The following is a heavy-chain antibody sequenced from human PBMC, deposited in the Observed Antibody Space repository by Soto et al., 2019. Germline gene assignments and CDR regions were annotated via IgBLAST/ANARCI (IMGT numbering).Heavy chain of an antibody. J-gene: IGHJ4*02. D-gene: IGHD6-19*01. Sequence: ASVKVSCEASGGTFSSYAISWVRQAPGQGLEWMGGIIPIFGTANYAQKFQGRVTITADESTSTAYMELSSLRSEDTAVYYCAREQSGHFDYWGQGTLVTVSS. CDR3: AREQSGHFDY. CDR2: IIPIFGTA. CDR1: GGTFSSYA. V-gene: IGHV1-69*13.